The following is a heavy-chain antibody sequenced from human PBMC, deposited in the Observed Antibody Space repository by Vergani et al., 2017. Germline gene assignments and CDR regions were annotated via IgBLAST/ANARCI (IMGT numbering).Heavy chain of an antibody. CDR2: NDWNYGVK. D-gene: IGHD3-16*01. V-gene: IGHV3-9*01. Sequence: VEAGGGLVQPGGSLRLSCTASGFTFQAFAFHWVRQVSGRGLEWVSGNDWNYGVKNGNSFEGRFSISRDNAKKAVFLQMNNLRHEDTALYFCVKENDYDADGPFDLWGRGTLVTVSS. CDR1: GFTFQAFA. J-gene: IGHJ2*01. CDR3: VKENDYDADGPFDL.